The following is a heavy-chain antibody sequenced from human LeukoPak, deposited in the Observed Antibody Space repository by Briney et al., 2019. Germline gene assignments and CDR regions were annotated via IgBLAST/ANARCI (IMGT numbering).Heavy chain of an antibody. J-gene: IGHJ6*02. D-gene: IGHD6-6*01. CDR3: AAEASSSSYYYYYGMDV. CDR2: IVVGSGNT. Sequence: SVKVSCKASGFTFTSSAVQWVRQARGQRLEWIGWIVVGSGNTNYAQKFQERVTITRDMSTSTAYMELSNLRSEDTAVYYCAAEASSSSYYYYYGMDVWGQGTTVTVSS. V-gene: IGHV1-58*01. CDR1: GFTFTSSA.